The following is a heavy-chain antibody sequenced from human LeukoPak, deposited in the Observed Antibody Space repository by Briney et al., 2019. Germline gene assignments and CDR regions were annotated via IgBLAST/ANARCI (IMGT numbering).Heavy chain of an antibody. J-gene: IGHJ4*02. V-gene: IGHV3-30*02. CDR1: GFTFSMSG. CDR3: AKDRSPYCSSTSCSDFDY. CDR2: IRYDGSNK. Sequence: GGSLRLSCAASGFTFSMSGMHWVRQAPGKGLEWVAFIRYDGSNKYYADSVKGRFTISRDNSKNTLYLQMNSLRAEDTAVYYCAKDRSPYCSSTSCSDFDYWGQGTLVTVSS. D-gene: IGHD2-2*01.